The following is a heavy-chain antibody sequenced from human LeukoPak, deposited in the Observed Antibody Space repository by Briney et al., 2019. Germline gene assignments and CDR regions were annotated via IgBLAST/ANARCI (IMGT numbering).Heavy chain of an antibody. D-gene: IGHD2-15*01. Sequence: ASVKVSCKASGYTFTGYYMHWVRQAPGQGLEWMGWINPNSGGTNYAQKFQGRVTMTRDTSISTAYMELSRLTSDDTAVYYCARDGLNMVGDAFDIWGQGTMVTVSS. CDR2: INPNSGGT. J-gene: IGHJ3*02. V-gene: IGHV1-2*02. CDR3: ARDGLNMVGDAFDI. CDR1: GYTFTGYY.